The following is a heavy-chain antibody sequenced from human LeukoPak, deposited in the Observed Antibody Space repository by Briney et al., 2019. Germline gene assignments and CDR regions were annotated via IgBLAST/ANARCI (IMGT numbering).Heavy chain of an antibody. CDR1: GGSFSGCY. J-gene: IGHJ6*03. Sequence: PSETLSLTCAVYGGSFSGCYWSWIRQPPGKGLEWIGEINHSGSTNYNPSLKSRVTISVDTSKNQFSLKLSSVTAADTAVYYCARVVKGRQSSSWFYYYYYMDVWGKGTTVTVSS. CDR2: INHSGST. V-gene: IGHV4-34*01. CDR3: ARVVKGRQSSSWFYYYYYMDV. D-gene: IGHD6-13*01.